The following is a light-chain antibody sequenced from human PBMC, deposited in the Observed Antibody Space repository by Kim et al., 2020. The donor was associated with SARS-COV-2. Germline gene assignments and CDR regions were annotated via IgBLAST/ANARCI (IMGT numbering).Light chain of an antibody. CDR3: QQSYSIPHT. J-gene: IGKJ2*01. Sequence: DIQMTQSQSSLSASVGDRVTITCRASQSISSYLNWYQQKPGKAPKLLIYAASSLQSGVPSRFSGSASGTDFTLTINSLQPEDSATYYCQQSYSIPHTFGQGTKLEIK. CDR2: AAS. V-gene: IGKV1-39*01. CDR1: QSISSY.